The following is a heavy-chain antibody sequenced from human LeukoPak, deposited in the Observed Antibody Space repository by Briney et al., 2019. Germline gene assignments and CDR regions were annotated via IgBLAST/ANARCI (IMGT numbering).Heavy chain of an antibody. CDR1: GYSFTSYW. Sequence: GESLKISCKGSGYSFTSYWIGWVRQMPGKGLEWMGIIYPGDSDTRYSPSFQGQVTISADKSISTAYLQWSSLKASDTAMYYCAREYYGDYGAPHFQHWGQGTLVTVSS. CDR3: AREYYGDYGAPHFQH. V-gene: IGHV5-51*01. J-gene: IGHJ1*01. D-gene: IGHD4-17*01. CDR2: IYPGDSDT.